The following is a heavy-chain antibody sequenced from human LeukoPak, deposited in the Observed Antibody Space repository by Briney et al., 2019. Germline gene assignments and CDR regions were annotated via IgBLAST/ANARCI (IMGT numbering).Heavy chain of an antibody. CDR2: NSGSGGST. V-gene: IGHV3-23*01. Sequence: GGSQRLSCAPSGLPFSSYAMRWPRHATGKGLEWVLANSGSGGSTYYADSVKGRFTISRDNSKNTLYLQMNSLRGEDTAVYYCAKDQAVVGKGWYFDYWGQGTLGTVSS. CDR3: AKDQAVVGKGWYFDY. CDR1: GLPFSSYA. D-gene: IGHD6-19*01. J-gene: IGHJ4*02.